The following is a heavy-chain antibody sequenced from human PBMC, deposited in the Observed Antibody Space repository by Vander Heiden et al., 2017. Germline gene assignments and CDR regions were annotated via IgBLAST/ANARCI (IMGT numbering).Heavy chain of an antibody. CDR2: ISSSSSYI. Sequence: EVQLVESGGGLVKPGGSLRLSCAASGFTFSSYSMNWVRQAPGKGLEWVSSISSSSSYIYYADSVKGRFTISRDNAKNSLYLQMNSLRAEDTAVYYCARGSGAAAGTGNYYYGMDVWGQGTTVTVSS. J-gene: IGHJ6*02. CDR3: ARGSGAAAGTGNYYYGMDV. V-gene: IGHV3-21*01. D-gene: IGHD6-13*01. CDR1: GFTFSSYS.